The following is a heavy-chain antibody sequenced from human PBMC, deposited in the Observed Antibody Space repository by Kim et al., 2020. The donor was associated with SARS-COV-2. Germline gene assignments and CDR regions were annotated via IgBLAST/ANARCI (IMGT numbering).Heavy chain of an antibody. Sequence: ASVKVSCKASGYTFTGYYMHWVRQAPGQGLEWMGRINPNSGGTNYAQKFQGRVTMTRETSISTAYMELSRLRSDDTAVYYCARDPPPLYDYVWGSYRVYYFDYWGQGTLVTVSS. CDR1: GYTFTGYY. V-gene: IGHV1-2*06. D-gene: IGHD3-16*02. CDR2: INPNSGGT. CDR3: ARDPPPLYDYVWGSYRVYYFDY. J-gene: IGHJ4*02.